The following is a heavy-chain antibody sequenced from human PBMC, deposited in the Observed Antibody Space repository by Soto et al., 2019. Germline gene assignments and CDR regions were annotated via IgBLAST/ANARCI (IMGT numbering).Heavy chain of an antibody. Sequence: GASVKVSCQASGGTFSSYAISWVRQAPGQGLEWMGGIIPIFGTANYAQKFQGRVTITADESTSTAYMELSSLRSEDTAVYYCARDRNGALLNWSGYYKGGYYYGMDVWGQGTTVTVSS. J-gene: IGHJ6*02. CDR3: ARDRNGALLNWSGYYKGGYYYGMDV. D-gene: IGHD3-3*01. V-gene: IGHV1-69*13. CDR1: GGTFSSYA. CDR2: IIPIFGTA.